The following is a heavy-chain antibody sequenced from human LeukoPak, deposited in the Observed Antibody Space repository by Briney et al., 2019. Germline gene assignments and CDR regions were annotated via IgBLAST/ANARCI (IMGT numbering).Heavy chain of an antibody. V-gene: IGHV3-13*01. CDR2: IGTAGDT. CDR1: GFTFSSYD. J-gene: IGHJ6*02. CDR3: AGSIAVAPYYYYYGMDV. Sequence: GGSLRLSCAASGFTFSSYDMHWVRQATGKGLEWVSAIGTAGDTYYPGSVKGRFTISRENAKNSLYLQMNSLRAGDTAVYYCAGSIAVAPYYYYYGMDVWGQGTTVIVSS. D-gene: IGHD6-19*01.